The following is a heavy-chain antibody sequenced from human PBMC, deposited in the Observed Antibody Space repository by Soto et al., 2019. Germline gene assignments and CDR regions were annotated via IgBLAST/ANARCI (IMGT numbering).Heavy chain of an antibody. Sequence: QVQLVQSGAEVKKPGASVKVSCKASGYTFTGYYMHWVRQAPVQGLEWMGWINPNSGGTNYAQKFQGWVTMTRDTSISTAYMELSRLRSDDTAVYYCARAVVPAAMGYFDYWGQGTLVTVSS. CDR3: ARAVVPAAMGYFDY. CDR2: INPNSGGT. D-gene: IGHD2-2*01. J-gene: IGHJ4*02. CDR1: GYTFTGYY. V-gene: IGHV1-2*04.